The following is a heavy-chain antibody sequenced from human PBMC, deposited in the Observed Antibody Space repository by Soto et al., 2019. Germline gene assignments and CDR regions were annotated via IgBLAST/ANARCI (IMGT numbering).Heavy chain of an antibody. CDR3: TRSSSTVTTLDY. J-gene: IGHJ4*02. CDR1: GGSIISGGYS. Sequence: QLQLQESGSGLGKPSQTLSLTCAVCGGSIISGGYSWSWIRQPPGKGLEWVGYIYHSGSTYYNPSLKSRVTISIDRSKNQFSLKLSSVTAADTAVYYCTRSSSTVTTLDYWGQGTLVTVSS. CDR2: IYHSGST. D-gene: IGHD2-2*01. V-gene: IGHV4-30-2*01.